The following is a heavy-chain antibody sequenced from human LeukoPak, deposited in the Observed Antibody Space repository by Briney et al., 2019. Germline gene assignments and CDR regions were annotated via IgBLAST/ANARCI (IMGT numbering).Heavy chain of an antibody. CDR2: ISAYNGNT. Sequence: ASVKVSCKASGYTFTSYGISWVRQAPGQGLEWMGWISAYNGNTNYAQKLQGRVTMTEDTSTDTAYMELNSLRSDDTAVYYCATRVLWRMLDCFDLWGQGTMVTVS. CDR3: ATRVLWRMLDCFDL. D-gene: IGHD3-16*01. V-gene: IGHV1-18*01. CDR1: GYTFTSYG. J-gene: IGHJ3*01.